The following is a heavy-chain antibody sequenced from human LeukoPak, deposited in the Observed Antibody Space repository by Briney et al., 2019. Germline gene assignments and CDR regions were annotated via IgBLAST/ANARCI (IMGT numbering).Heavy chain of an antibody. V-gene: IGHV4-4*02. CDR1: GDSISSNYC. CDR3: ARVNINNWHSCDY. CDR2: VYRRGST. D-gene: IGHD1-1*01. J-gene: IGHJ4*02. Sequence: SGTLSLTCAVSGDSISSNYCWRWVRQFPGKGLEWIGEVYRRGSTSYNPSLKSRVVISIDKSKNQYSLNLNPVTAADTAMYYCARVNINNWHSCDYWGQGTLVTVSS.